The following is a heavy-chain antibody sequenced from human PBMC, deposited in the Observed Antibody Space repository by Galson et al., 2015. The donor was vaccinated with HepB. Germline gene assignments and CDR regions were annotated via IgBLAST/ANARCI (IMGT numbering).Heavy chain of an antibody. V-gene: IGHV2-5*02. D-gene: IGHD6-19*01. CDR3: ALTLGIAVAGEPYNWFDP. J-gene: IGHJ5*02. CDR1: GFSLSTSGVG. Sequence: LVKPTQTLTLTCTFSGFSLSTSGVGVGWIRQPPGKALEWLALIYWDDDKRYSPSLKSRLTITKDTSKNQVVLTMTNMDPVDTATYYCALTLGIAVAGEPYNWFDPWGQGTLVTVSS. CDR2: IYWDDDK.